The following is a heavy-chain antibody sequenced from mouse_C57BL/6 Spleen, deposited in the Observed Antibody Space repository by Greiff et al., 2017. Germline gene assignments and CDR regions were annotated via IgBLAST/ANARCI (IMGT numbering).Heavy chain of an antibody. D-gene: IGHD3-3*01. CDR3: ARHGRDYSYAMDY. J-gene: IGHJ4*01. CDR2: IWSDGST. V-gene: IGHV2-6-1*01. Sequence: QVQLKQSGPGLVAPSQSLSITCTVSGFSLTSYGVHWVRQPPGKGLEWLVVIWSDGSTTYNSALKSRLSISKDNSKSQVFLKMNSLQTDDTAMYYCARHGRDYSYAMDYWGQGTSVTVSS. CDR1: GFSLTSYG.